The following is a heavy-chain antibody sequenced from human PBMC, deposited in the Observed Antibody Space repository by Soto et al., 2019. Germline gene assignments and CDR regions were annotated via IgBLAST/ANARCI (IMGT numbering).Heavy chain of an antibody. Sequence: SETLSLTCAISGDSVSSNSAAWNWIRQSPSRGLEWLGRTYYSSKWYNDYAVSVKSRITINPDTSKNQFSLQLNSVTPEDTAVYYCARDRNYYDSSGYYYDYWGQGTLVTVSS. CDR1: GDSVSSNSAA. J-gene: IGHJ4*02. V-gene: IGHV6-1*01. CDR2: TYYSSKWYN. D-gene: IGHD3-22*01. CDR3: ARDRNYYDSSGYYYDY.